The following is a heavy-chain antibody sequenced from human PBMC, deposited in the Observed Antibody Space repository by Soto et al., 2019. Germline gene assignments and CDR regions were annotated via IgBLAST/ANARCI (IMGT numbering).Heavy chain of an antibody. D-gene: IGHD2-2*01. CDR1: GYTFTSYD. J-gene: IGHJ3*02. CDR3: ARRGYCSSTSCPGAFDI. Sequence: QVQLVQSGAEVKKPGASVKVSCKASGYTFTSYDINWVRQATGQGLEWMGWMNPNSGNTGYAQKFQGRFTMTRNTSISTAYMELSSLRSEDTAVYYCARRGYCSSTSCPGAFDIWGQGTMVTVSS. V-gene: IGHV1-8*01. CDR2: MNPNSGNT.